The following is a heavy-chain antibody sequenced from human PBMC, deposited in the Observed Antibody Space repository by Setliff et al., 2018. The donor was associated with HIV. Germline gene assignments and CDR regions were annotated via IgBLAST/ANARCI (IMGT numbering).Heavy chain of an antibody. V-gene: IGHV7-4-1*02. D-gene: IGHD5-12*01. Sequence: GASVKVSCKASGYSFTNYAINWLRQAPGRGLEWMGWIHTEQGFPMYAQGFTGRFVFSLGPSVSTAYLQINSLNPDDGAVYYCAVDRHAFDIWGQGTVVTVSS. J-gene: IGHJ3*02. CDR3: AVDRHAFDI. CDR2: IHTEQGFP. CDR1: GYSFTNYA.